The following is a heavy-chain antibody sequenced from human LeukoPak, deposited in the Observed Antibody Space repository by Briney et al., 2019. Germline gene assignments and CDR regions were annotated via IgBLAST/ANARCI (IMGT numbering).Heavy chain of an antibody. V-gene: IGHV3-30*02. D-gene: IGHD4-23*01. CDR1: GFTFSSYG. CDR2: IRYDGSNK. J-gene: IGHJ4*02. Sequence: GGSLRLSCAASGFTFSSYGMHWVRQAPGKGLEWVAFIRYDGSNKYYADSVKGRFTISRDNSKNTLYLQMNSLRAEDTAVYYCANFRATPSDYRGQGTLVTVSS. CDR3: ANFRATPSDY.